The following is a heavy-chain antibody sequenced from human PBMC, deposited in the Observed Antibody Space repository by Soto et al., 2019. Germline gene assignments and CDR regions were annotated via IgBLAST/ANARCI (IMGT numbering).Heavy chain of an antibody. D-gene: IGHD6-19*01. CDR2: INPSGGST. Sequence: QVQLVQSGAEVKKPGASVKVSCKASGYTFTSYYMHWVRQAPGQGLEWMGIINPSGGSTSYAQKCQGRVNMTRDTSTSTVYMELSSLRSEDTAVYYCARDQWLVRGYYYGMDVWGQGTTVTVSS. CDR3: ARDQWLVRGYYYGMDV. J-gene: IGHJ6*02. CDR1: GYTFTSYY. V-gene: IGHV1-46*01.